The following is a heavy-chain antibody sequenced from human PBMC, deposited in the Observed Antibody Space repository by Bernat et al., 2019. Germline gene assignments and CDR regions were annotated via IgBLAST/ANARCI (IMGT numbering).Heavy chain of an antibody. J-gene: IGHJ3*02. Sequence: QVQLVQSGAEVKKPGASVKVSCKVSGYTLTELSMHWVRQAPGKGLEWMGGFDPEDGETIYAQKFQGRVTMTEDTSTDTAYMELSSLRSEETAVYYCATSLAIVVVVAAPDAFDIWGKGTMVTVSS. CDR3: ATSLAIVVVVAAPDAFDI. CDR2: FDPEDGET. CDR1: GYTLTELS. D-gene: IGHD2-15*01. V-gene: IGHV1-24*01.